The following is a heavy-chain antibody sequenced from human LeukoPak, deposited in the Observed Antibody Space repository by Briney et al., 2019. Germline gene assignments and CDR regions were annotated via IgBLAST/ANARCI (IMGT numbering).Heavy chain of an antibody. D-gene: IGHD2-2*01. Sequence: GGSLRLSCAASGFTFSSYSMNWVRQAPGKGLVWVSRINSDGSSTSYADSVKGRFTISRDNAKNTLYLQMNSLRAEDTAVYYCARDRYMECSSNRLTCSYYYYYYMDVWGKGTTVTVSS. CDR2: INSDGSST. CDR3: ARDRYMECSSNRLTCSYYYYYYMDV. V-gene: IGHV3-74*01. J-gene: IGHJ6*03. CDR1: GFTFSSYS.